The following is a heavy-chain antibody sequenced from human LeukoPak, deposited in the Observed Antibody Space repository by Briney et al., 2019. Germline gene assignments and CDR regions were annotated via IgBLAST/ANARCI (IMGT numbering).Heavy chain of an antibody. CDR3: ARIYDFWSDYYRAFDY. Sequence: GGSLRLSCAASGFTFSSYWMHWVRQAPGKGLVWVSRINSDGSSTSYADSVKGRFTISSDNSKSTMYLQMNSLRADDTGVYYCARIYDFWSDYYRAFDYWGQGTLVTVSS. V-gene: IGHV3-74*01. J-gene: IGHJ4*02. CDR1: GFTFSSYW. CDR2: INSDGSST. D-gene: IGHD3-3*01.